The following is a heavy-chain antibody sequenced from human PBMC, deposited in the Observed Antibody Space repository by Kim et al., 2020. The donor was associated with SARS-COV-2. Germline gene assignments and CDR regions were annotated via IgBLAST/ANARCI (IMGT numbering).Heavy chain of an antibody. D-gene: IGHD6-19*01. CDR3: ARGRAGGAVAGPYYFDY. Sequence: GGSLRLSCAASGFTVSSNYMSWVRQAPGKGLEWVSVIYSGGSTYYADSVKGRFTISRDNSKNTLYLQMNSLRAEDTAVYYCARGRAGGAVAGPYYFDYWGQGTLVTVSS. V-gene: IGHV3-53*01. CDR1: GFTVSSNY. J-gene: IGHJ4*02. CDR2: IYSGGST.